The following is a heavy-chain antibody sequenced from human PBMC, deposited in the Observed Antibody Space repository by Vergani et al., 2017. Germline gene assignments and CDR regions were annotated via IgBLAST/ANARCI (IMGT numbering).Heavy chain of an antibody. J-gene: IGHJ5*02. CDR2: IYYNVNT. V-gene: IGHV4-59*11. Sequence: QVQLQESGPGLVKPSETLTLICTVSGDAMSSHYWSWIRQPPGKGLEWIGYIYYNVNTNYNPSLKSRVTMSLDTSKNQLSLRLTSVTTSDTAVYYCARDRPYGYGGGVGKWFDPWGQGTLVTVSS. CDR1: GDAMSSHY. CDR3: ARDRPYGYGGGVGKWFDP. D-gene: IGHD3-10*02.